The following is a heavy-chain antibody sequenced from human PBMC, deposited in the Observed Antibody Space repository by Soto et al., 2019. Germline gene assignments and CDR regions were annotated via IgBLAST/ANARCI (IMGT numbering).Heavy chain of an antibody. CDR2: ISNDGSNK. V-gene: IGHV3-30*03. CDR3: AREGYYDSSYFDY. D-gene: IGHD3-22*01. CDR1: GFTFSSYG. J-gene: IGHJ4*01. Sequence: QVQLVESGGGVVQPGRSLRLSCAASGFTFSSYGMHWVRQAPGKGLEWVAVISNDGSNKYYADSVKGRFTISRDNSKNSLYLQMNSLRAEDTAVYYCAREGYYDSSYFDYWGHGTLVTVSS.